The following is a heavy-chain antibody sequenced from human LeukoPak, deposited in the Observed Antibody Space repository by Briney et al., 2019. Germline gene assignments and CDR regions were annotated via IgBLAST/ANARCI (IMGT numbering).Heavy chain of an antibody. CDR2: IYYSGST. D-gene: IGHD3-9*01. Sequence: SETLSLTCTVSGGSISSYYWSWIRQPPGKGLEWIGYIYYSGSTNYNPSLKSRVTISVDTSKNQFSLKLSSVTAADTAVYYCARRWFSMGGRYFDWLGGSNWFDPWGQGTLVTVSS. CDR1: GGSISSYY. CDR3: ARRWFSMGGRYFDWLGGSNWFDP. V-gene: IGHV4-59*01. J-gene: IGHJ5*02.